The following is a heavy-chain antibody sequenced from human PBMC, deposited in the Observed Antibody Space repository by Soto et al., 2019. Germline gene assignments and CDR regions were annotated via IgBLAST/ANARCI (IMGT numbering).Heavy chain of an antibody. V-gene: IGHV1-69*06. CDR3: ARDQNYDILTGPYYYYYGMDV. D-gene: IGHD3-9*01. J-gene: IGHJ6*02. CDR1: GYTFSNYG. CDR2: IIPIFGTA. Sequence: GAAVKVTCKASGYTFSNYGISWVRQAPEQGLEWMGGIIPIFGTANYAQKFQGRVTITADKSTSTAYMELSSLRSEDTAVYYCARDQNYDILTGPYYYYYGMDVWGQGTTVTVSS.